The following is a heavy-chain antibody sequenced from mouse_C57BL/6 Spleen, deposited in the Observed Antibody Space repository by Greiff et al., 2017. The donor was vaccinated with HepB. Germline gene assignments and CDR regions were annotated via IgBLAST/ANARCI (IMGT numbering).Heavy chain of an antibody. CDR1: GYAFSSYW. CDR2: IYPGDGDT. D-gene: IGHD1-1*01. Sequence: QVQLKESGAELVKPGASVKISCKASGYAFSSYWMNWVKQRPGKGLEWIGQIYPGDGDTNYNGKFKGKATLTAAKSSSTAYMQLSSLTSEDSAVYFCASHYGSSYAMDYWGQGTSVTVSS. V-gene: IGHV1-80*01. J-gene: IGHJ4*01. CDR3: ASHYGSSYAMDY.